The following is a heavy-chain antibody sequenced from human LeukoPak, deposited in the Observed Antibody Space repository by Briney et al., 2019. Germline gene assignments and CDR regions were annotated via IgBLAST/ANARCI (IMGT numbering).Heavy chain of an antibody. CDR3: ASLRYYYGSGSPTLYDY. CDR1: GGSISSSSYY. V-gene: IGHV4-39*01. J-gene: IGHJ4*02. D-gene: IGHD3-10*01. CDR2: IYYSGST. Sequence: SETLSLTCTVSGGSISSSSYYWGWIRQPPGKGLEWIGSIYYSGSTYYNPFLKSRVTIPVDTSKNQFSLKLSSVTAADTAVYYCASLRYYYGSGSPTLYDYWGQGTLVTVSS.